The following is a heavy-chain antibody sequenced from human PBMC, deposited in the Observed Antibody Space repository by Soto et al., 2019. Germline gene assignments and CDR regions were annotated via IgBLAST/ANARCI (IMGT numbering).Heavy chain of an antibody. Sequence: ASVKVSCKASGYTFTGYYMHWVRQAPGQGLEWMGWINPNSGGTNYAQKFQGWVTMTRDTSISTAYMELSRLRSDDTTVYYCAMTRIAAAGRFDYYYGMDVWGQGTTVTVSS. V-gene: IGHV1-2*04. CDR2: INPNSGGT. J-gene: IGHJ6*02. CDR3: AMTRIAAAGRFDYYYGMDV. D-gene: IGHD6-13*01. CDR1: GYTFTGYY.